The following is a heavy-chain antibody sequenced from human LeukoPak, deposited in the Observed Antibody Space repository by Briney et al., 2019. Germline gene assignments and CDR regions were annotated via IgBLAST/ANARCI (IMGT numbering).Heavy chain of an antibody. CDR2: ISGSGEST. Sequence: PGGSLRLSCAASGFTSSIYGMSWVRQAPGKGLEWVSGISGSGESTYYAESVKGRFTISRDNSKNTLYLQMNSLRAEDTAVYYCAREDIVATMTFDYWGQGILVTVSS. J-gene: IGHJ4*02. CDR3: AREDIVATMTFDY. CDR1: GFTSSIYG. D-gene: IGHD5-12*01. V-gene: IGHV3-23*01.